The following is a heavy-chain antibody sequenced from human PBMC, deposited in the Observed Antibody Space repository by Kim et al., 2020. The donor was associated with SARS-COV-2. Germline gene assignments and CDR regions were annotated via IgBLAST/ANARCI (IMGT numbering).Heavy chain of an antibody. CDR2: ISNDASHI. J-gene: IGHJ4*01. D-gene: IGHD6-25*01. CDR1: GFTFSNSG. V-gene: IGHV3-30*18. Sequence: GGSLRLSCAASGFTFSNSGMHWVRQAPGKGLEWVAVISNDASHIFYADSVKGRFTISRDNSKNTLYLQINSLRTEDTAVYYCAKGVWGGGSGSDYFDYWG. CDR3: AKGVWGGGSGSDYFDY.